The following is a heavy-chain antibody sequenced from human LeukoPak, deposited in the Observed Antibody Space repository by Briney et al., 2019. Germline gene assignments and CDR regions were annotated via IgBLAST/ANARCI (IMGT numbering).Heavy chain of an antibody. CDR1: GGSISSSSYY. CDR2: IYYSGST. J-gene: IGHJ4*02. D-gene: IGHD5-24*01. V-gene: IGHV4-39*01. Sequence: PETLSLTCTVSGGSISSSSYYWGWIRQPPGKGLEWIGSIYYSGSTYYNPSLKSRVTISVDTSKNQFSLKLSSVTAADTAVYYCARPAVEMATIPLDYWGQGTLVTVSS. CDR3: ARPAVEMATIPLDY.